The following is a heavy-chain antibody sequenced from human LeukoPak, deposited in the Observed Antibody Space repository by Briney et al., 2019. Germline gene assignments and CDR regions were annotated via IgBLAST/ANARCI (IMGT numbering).Heavy chain of an antibody. V-gene: IGHV3-48*04. J-gene: IGHJ4*02. CDR3: VRAWRSSGWYGFDY. D-gene: IGHD6-19*01. CDR2: ISSSSNTV. CDR1: GFTFSYYS. Sequence: PGGSLRLSCAASGFTFSYYSMNWVRQAPGKGLEWVSYISSSSNTVYYADSVKGRFTISRDNAKNSLYLQMNSLRAEDTAVYYCVRAWRSSGWYGFDYWGRGTLITVSS.